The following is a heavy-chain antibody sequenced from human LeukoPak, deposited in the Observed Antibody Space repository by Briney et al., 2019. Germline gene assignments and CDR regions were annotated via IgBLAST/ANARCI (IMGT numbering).Heavy chain of an antibody. D-gene: IGHD7-27*01. Sequence: PWETLSLTCTVSGDSISTYYWTWIRQPPGKGLEWIGYIHYTGSTNYNSSLKSRVTISVDTSKNQFSLKLSSVSAADTAVYYCAQSPLGMVWGQGTLVTVSS. CDR2: IHYTGST. CDR1: GDSISTYY. V-gene: IGHV4-59*01. CDR3: AQSPLGMV. J-gene: IGHJ4*02.